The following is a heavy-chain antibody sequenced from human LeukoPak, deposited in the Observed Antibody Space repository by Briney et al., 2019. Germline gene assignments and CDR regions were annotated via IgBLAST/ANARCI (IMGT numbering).Heavy chain of an antibody. J-gene: IGHJ6*03. V-gene: IGHV3-23*01. D-gene: IGHD3-22*01. CDR3: AKGAEEGVVITSVYYYYMDV. CDR2: ISGSGGST. Sequence: GGSLRLSCAASGFTFSSYGMNWVRQAPGKGLEWVSAISGSGGSTYYADSVKGRFTISRDNSKDTLYLQMSSLRAEDTAVYYCAKGAEEGVVITSVYYYYMDVWGKGTTVTISS. CDR1: GFTFSSYG.